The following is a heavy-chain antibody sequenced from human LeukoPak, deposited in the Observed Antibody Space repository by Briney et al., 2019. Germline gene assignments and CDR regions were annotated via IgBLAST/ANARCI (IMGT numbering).Heavy chain of an antibody. V-gene: IGHV3-7*01. CDR1: GFTFGTYW. CDR3: AKRQWLGHGGPYDS. D-gene: IGHD6-19*01. J-gene: IGHJ4*02. CDR2: IKQDGSEK. Sequence: PGGSLRLSCAASGFTFGTYWMSWVRQAPGKGLEWVTNIKQDGSEKYYVDSVKGRFTISRDNAKNSLYLQMNSLRAEDTAMYYCAKRQWLGHGGPYDSWGQGTPVTVSS.